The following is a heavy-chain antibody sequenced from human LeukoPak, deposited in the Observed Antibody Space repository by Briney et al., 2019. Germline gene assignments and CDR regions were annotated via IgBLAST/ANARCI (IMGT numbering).Heavy chain of an antibody. CDR3: ARVPSMTGYYSHFDY. D-gene: IGHD3-9*01. J-gene: IGHJ4*02. CDR2: IYYSGTT. Sequence: SETLSLTCTVSGGSISTTSYYWGWIRQPPGKGLEWIGSIYYSGTTYYNPSLKSRVTISVDRSKNQFSLKLSSVTAADTAVYCCARVPSMTGYYSHFDYWGQGTLVTVSS. CDR1: GGSISTTSYY. V-gene: IGHV4-39*07.